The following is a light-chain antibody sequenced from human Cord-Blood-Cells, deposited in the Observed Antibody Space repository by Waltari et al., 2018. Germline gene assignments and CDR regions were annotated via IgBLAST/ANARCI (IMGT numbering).Light chain of an antibody. V-gene: IGLV7-46*01. CDR3: LLSYSGAWV. J-gene: IGLJ3*02. CDR1: TGAVTSGHY. CDR2: DTR. Sequence: QAVVTQEPSLTVYPGGKVTLTCGFSTGAVTSGHYPYWFQQKPGQAPRTLIYDTRNKHSWTPARFSGSLLGGKAALTLSGAQPEDEAEYYCLLSYSGAWVFGGGTKLTVL.